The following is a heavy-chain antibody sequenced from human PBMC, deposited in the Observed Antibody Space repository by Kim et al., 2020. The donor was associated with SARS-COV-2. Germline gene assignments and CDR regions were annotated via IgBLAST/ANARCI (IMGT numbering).Heavy chain of an antibody. CDR1: GFTFGDFA. CDR2: ISWNSGSM. CDR3: AKTRDSRGTSCYISRFYSYCGLDV. V-gene: IGHV3-9*01. D-gene: IGHD2-2*02. J-gene: IGHJ6*02. Sequence: GGSLRLSCAASGFTFGDFAMHWVRQAPGKGLEWVASISWNSGSMAYADSVKGRFTISRDNAKKSLSLRMDSLRAEDTAFYYCAKTRDSRGTSCYISRFYSYCGLDVWGQGTAVTVS.